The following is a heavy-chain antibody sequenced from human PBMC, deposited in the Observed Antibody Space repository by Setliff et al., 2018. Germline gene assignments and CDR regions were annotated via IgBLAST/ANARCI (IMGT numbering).Heavy chain of an antibody. CDR3: ARGGGSYRAGNSRPTYWFDP. D-gene: IGHD2-21*01. CDR1: GYPFIEHY. Sequence: RASVKVSCKTSGYPFIEHYVNWVRQAPGQGLEWMGWIRPNGGGTHYAQKFQGRVTMTRDTANSTVYMDLSSLTSDDTAIYYCARGGGSYRAGNSRPTYWFDPWGQGTLVTVSS. CDR2: IRPNGGGT. J-gene: IGHJ5*02. V-gene: IGHV1-2*02.